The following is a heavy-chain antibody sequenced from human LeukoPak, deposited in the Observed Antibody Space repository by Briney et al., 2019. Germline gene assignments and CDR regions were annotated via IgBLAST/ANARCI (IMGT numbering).Heavy chain of an antibody. J-gene: IGHJ4*02. CDR1: GFTFSNKY. Sequence: GGFLRLSCVASGFTFSNKYMSWVRQAPGKGLEWVSVLYNAGSTYYADSVKGRFTISRDNSKNTLYLQMNSLRAEDTAVYYCARGGVIGYWGQGTLVTVSS. CDR2: LYNAGST. CDR3: ARGGVIGY. D-gene: IGHD3-16*01. V-gene: IGHV3-66*02.